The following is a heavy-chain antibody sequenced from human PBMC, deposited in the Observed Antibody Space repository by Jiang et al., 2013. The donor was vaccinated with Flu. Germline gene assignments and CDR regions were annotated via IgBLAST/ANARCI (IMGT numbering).Heavy chain of an antibody. Sequence: TCAVYGGSFSGYYWSWIRQPPGKGLEWIGEIDHSGSTNYNPPLKSRVTMSVDTSKNQFSLKLSSVTAADTAVYYCARGGKVATIDYYDMDVWGQGTTVTVSS. CDR1: GGSFSGYY. V-gene: IGHV4-34*01. J-gene: IGHJ6*02. D-gene: IGHD5-12*01. CDR3: ARGGKVATIDYYDMDV. CDR2: IDHSGST.